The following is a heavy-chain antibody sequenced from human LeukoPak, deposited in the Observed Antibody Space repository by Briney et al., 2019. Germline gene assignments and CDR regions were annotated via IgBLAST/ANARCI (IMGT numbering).Heavy chain of an antibody. J-gene: IGHJ4*02. D-gene: IGHD5-18*01. CDR3: AREGSYGDSDY. CDR1: GFTFSSYG. Sequence: GGSLRLSCAASGFTFSSYGMHWVRQAPGKGLGYVSAINSNGGSTYYANSVKGRFTISRDNSKNTLYLQMGSLRAEDMAVYYCAREGSYGDSDYWGQGTLSPSPQ. V-gene: IGHV3-64*01. CDR2: INSNGGST.